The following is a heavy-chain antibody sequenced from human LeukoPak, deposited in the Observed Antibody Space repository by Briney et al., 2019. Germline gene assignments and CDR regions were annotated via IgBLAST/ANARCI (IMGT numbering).Heavy chain of an antibody. CDR3: ARVRPTIFGGVFDP. D-gene: IGHD3-3*01. Sequence: GGSLRLSCAASGFTFSSYWMSWVRQAPGKGLEWVANIKQDGSEKYYVDSVKGRFTISRDNAKNSLYLQMNSLRAEDTAVYYCARVRPTIFGGVFDPWGQGTLVTVSS. V-gene: IGHV3-7*01. J-gene: IGHJ5*02. CDR2: IKQDGSEK. CDR1: GFTFSSYW.